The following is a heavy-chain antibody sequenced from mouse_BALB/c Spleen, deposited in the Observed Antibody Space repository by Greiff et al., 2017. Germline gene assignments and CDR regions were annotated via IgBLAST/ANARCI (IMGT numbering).Heavy chain of an antibody. CDR2: ISTYYGDA. D-gene: IGHD3-1*01. Sequence: QVQLQQSGAELVRPGVSVKISCKGSGYTFTDYAMHWVKQSHAKSLEWIGVISTYYGDASYNQKFKGKATMTVDKSSSTAYMELARLTSEDSAIYYCARLGSGWDYLDYWGQGTTLTVSS. V-gene: IGHV1S137*01. CDR3: ARLGSGWDYLDY. J-gene: IGHJ2*01. CDR1: GYTFTDYA.